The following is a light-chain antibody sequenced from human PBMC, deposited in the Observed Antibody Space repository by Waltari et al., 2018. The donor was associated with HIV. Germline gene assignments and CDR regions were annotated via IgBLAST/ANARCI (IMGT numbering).Light chain of an antibody. V-gene: IGLV2-14*01. CDR3: SSYTSGSTI. J-gene: IGLJ2*01. CDR1: RTDISAYNY. CDR2: EVN. Sequence: QSALTQPASVSGSPGQSIPISCSGARTDISAYNYVSWYQQHRGKAPTLMIFEVNKRPSGVSNRFAASKSGYTASLTISGLQAEDEADYYCSSYTSGSTIFGGGTKLTVL.